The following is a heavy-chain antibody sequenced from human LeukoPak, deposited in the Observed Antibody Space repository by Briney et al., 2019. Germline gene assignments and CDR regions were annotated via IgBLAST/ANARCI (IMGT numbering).Heavy chain of an antibody. Sequence: KTSETLSLTCKVSGGSISGYYWSWIRQPPGKGLEWIGEINHSGSTNYNPSLKSRVTISVDTSKNQFSLKLSSVTAADTAVYYCARCWVYYYGSDTYCNWFDPWGQGTLVTVSS. V-gene: IGHV4-34*01. D-gene: IGHD3-10*01. J-gene: IGHJ5*02. CDR3: ARCWVYYYGSDTYCNWFDP. CDR2: INHSGST. CDR1: GGSISGYY.